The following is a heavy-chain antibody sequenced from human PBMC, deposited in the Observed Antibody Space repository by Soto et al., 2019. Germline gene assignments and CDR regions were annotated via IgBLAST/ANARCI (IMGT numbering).Heavy chain of an antibody. CDR2: ISYSGGGT. D-gene: IGHD4-17*01. V-gene: IGHV3-23*01. J-gene: IGHJ4*02. CDR1: GFTFSTYA. Sequence: EVQLLESGGGLVQPGGSLRLSCVASGFTFSTYAMSWVRQAPGKGLDWVSGISYSGGGTYYADAVKGRFTICRDNSKPTLYLQMSNLRADDPALYYWAKYFARRMTTVNTRYFDYWGQGTLVTVSS. CDR3: AKYFARRMTTVNTRYFDY.